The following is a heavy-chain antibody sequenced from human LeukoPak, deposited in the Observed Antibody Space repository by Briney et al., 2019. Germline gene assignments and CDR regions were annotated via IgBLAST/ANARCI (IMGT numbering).Heavy chain of an antibody. CDR1: GGSLSGYY. V-gene: IGHV4-34*01. Sequence: PSATLSLTCAVYGGSLSGYYWSWLRQPPGKGLEWLGEINHSGSTNYNPSLNSRVTISVDTSKTHFSLKLSSVTSADTAVYYCARWPPLHAYYYYYMYVWGKGTTVTVSS. CDR2: INHSGST. J-gene: IGHJ6*03. CDR3: ARWPPLHAYYYYYMYV.